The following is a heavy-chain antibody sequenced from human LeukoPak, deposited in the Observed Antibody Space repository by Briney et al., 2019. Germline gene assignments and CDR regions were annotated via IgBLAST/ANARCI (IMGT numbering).Heavy chain of an antibody. CDR2: IYHSGST. J-gene: IGHJ1*01. Sequence: SETLSLTCTVSGGSISTYYWNWIRQPPGKGLEWIGYIYHSGSTNYNPSLKSRVTISVDTSKNQFSLKLSSVTAADTAVYYCARGGRYCSSTSCYYLPRQKFPIQHWGQGTLVTVSS. CDR3: ARGGRYCSSTSCYYLPRQKFPIQH. D-gene: IGHD2-2*01. CDR1: GGSISTYY. V-gene: IGHV4-59*12.